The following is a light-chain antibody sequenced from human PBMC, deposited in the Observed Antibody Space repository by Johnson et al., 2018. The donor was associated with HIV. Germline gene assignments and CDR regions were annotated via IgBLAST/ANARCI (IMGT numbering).Light chain of an antibody. V-gene: IGLV1-41*01. CDR3: LPGNTGPRSYI. J-gene: IGLJ1*01. Sequence: QSVLTQPPSVSAAPGQKVTISCSGGISDVGNYAESWCHQLPGTAPKLLIYENNIRPSGIPDRFSGSKSGSSATLGITGRWPEDEADYYCLPGNTGPRSYIFGSVTKVTVL. CDR2: ENN. CDR1: ISDVGNYA.